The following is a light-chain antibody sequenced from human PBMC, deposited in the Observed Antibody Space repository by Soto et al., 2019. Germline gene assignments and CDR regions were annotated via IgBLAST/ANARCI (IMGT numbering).Light chain of an antibody. CDR3: SSYTSSSLYV. Sequence: QSALTQPASVSGSPGQSITISCTGTSSDVGGYNYVSWYQQHPGKAPKLMIYDVSTRPSGVSNRFSGSKSGNTASLTISVLQAEDEADYYCSSYTSSSLYVFGTGTKVTVL. V-gene: IGLV2-14*01. CDR2: DVS. J-gene: IGLJ1*01. CDR1: SSDVGGYNY.